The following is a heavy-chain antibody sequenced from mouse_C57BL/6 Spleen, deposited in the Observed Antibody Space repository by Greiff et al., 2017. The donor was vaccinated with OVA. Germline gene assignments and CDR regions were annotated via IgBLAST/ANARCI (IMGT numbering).Heavy chain of an antibody. Sequence: QVQLQQPGAELVMPGASVKLSCKASGYTFTSYWMHWVKQRPGQGLEWIGEIDPSDSYTNYNQKFKGKSTLTVDKSSSTAYMQLSSLTSEDSAVYYRARFSYDGYSGYYAMDYWGQGTSVTVSS. CDR2: IDPSDSYT. CDR1: GYTFTSYW. J-gene: IGHJ4*01. D-gene: IGHD2-3*01. V-gene: IGHV1-69*01. CDR3: ARFSYDGYSGYYAMDY.